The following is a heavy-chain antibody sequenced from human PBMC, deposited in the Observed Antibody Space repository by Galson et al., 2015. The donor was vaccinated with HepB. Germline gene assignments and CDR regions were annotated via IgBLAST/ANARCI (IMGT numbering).Heavy chain of an antibody. CDR1: GGSVISTTYH. V-gene: IGHV4-39*01. D-gene: IGHD5-18*01. CDR2: IYYSGTT. Sequence: ETLSLTCTVSGGSVISTTYHWGWIRQPPGKGLEWIGSIYYSGTTYHNPSLKSRLTISVDTSKNQFSLKLSSVTAADTAVYYCARQMGNVDTAMVGAFDIWGQGTMVTVSS. CDR3: ARQMGNVDTAMVGAFDI. J-gene: IGHJ3*02.